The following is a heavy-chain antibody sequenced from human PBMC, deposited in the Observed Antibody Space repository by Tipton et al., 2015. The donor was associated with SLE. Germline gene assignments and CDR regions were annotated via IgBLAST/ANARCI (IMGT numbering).Heavy chain of an antibody. D-gene: IGHD1-26*01. J-gene: IGHJ4*02. Sequence: TLSLTCTVSDASMNYFYWTWIRQPPGKGLEWIGYIHYSGSTNCDPSLRSRVTISIDTSKNQFSLNLRSVTAADTAVYYCARDLYGGATSLDFWGQGPLVTVSS. CDR1: DASMNYFY. V-gene: IGHV4-59*01. CDR2: IHYSGST. CDR3: ARDLYGGATSLDF.